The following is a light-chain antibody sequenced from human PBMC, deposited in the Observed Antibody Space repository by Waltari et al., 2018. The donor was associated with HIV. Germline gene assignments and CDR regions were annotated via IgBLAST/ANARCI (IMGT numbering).Light chain of an antibody. CDR3: QSYDSSLSGFI. J-gene: IGLJ1*01. V-gene: IGLV1-40*01. CDR2: GNS. Sequence: QSVLTQPPSVSGAPGQRVTISCPGSNSTIGPVYDVPWYQQVPGTVPKLLIYGNSNRPSGVPDRISGSKSGSSASLAISGLQADDEADYYCQSYDSSLSGFIFGTGTRVTVL. CDR1: NSTIGPVYD.